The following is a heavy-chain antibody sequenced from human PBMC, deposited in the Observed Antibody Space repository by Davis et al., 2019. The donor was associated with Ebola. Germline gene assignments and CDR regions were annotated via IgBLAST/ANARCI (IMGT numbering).Heavy chain of an antibody. V-gene: IGHV3-7*03. CDR2: IKEDGSEK. CDR1: GFTLSSYW. CDR3: ARGSRNMDV. J-gene: IGHJ6*02. Sequence: GESLKISCAASGFTLSSYWMHWVRQAPGKGLEWVAKIKEDGSEKLEVDSVKGRFTISRDNAKDSLYLQMNSLRAEDTAVYYCARGSRNMDVWGQGTTVTVSS.